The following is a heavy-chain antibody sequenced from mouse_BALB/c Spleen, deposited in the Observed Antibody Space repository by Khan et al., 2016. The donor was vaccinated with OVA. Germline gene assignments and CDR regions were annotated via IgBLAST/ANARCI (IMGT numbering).Heavy chain of an antibody. CDR1: GYTFTNSW. CDR2: IYPSDSYT. Sequence: QVQLQQSGAELVRPGASVKLSCKASGYTFTNSWINWVKQRPGQGLEWIGNIYPSDSYTNYNQNFKDKATLTVDKPSTTAYMHLSSPTSEDSAVYYCTREVRLHYYAMDYWGQGTSVTVSS. D-gene: IGHD2-14*01. J-gene: IGHJ4*01. V-gene: IGHV1-69*02. CDR3: TREVRLHYYAMDY.